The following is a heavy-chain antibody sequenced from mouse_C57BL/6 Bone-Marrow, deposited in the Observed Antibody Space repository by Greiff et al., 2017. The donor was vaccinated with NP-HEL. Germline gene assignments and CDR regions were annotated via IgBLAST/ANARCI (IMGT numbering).Heavy chain of an antibody. CDR2: IDPSDSYT. CDR1: SYTFTSYW. J-gene: IGHJ4*01. Sequence: VQLQQPGAELVMPGASVKLSCKASSYTFTSYWMHWVKQRPGQGLEWIGEIDPSDSYTNYNQKFKGKSTLTVDKSSSTAYMQLSSLTSEDSAVYYCARGDYGMMDYWGQGTSVTVSS. V-gene: IGHV1-69*01. CDR3: ARGDYGMMDY. D-gene: IGHD1-1*01.